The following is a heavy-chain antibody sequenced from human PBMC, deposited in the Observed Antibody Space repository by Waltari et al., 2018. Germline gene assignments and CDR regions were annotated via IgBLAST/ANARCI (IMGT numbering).Heavy chain of an antibody. CDR3: ARNRGTYYDFWSGYYTYYFDY. CDR2: IFSNDEK. D-gene: IGHD3-3*01. CDR1: GFSLSNARMG. Sequence: QVTLKESGPVLVKPTETLTLTCTVSGFSLSNARMGVSWIRQPPGKALEWLAHIFSNDEKSYIQSLKSRLTISKDTSKSQVVLTMTNMDPVDTATYYCARNRGTYYDFWSGYYTYYFDYWGQGTLVTVSS. V-gene: IGHV2-26*01. J-gene: IGHJ4*02.